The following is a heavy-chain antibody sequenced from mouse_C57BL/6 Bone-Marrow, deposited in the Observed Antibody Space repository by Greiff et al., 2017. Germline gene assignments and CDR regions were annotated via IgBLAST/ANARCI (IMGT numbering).Heavy chain of an antibody. CDR2: IRNKANNHAT. D-gene: IGHD3-3*01. J-gene: IGHJ2*01. CDR1: GFTFSDAW. Sequence: EVKVVESGGGLVQPGGSMKLSCAASGFTFSDAWMDWVRQSPEKGLEWVAEIRNKANNHATYYAESVKGRFTISRDDSKSSVYLQMNSLRAEDTGIYYCTRNRGPYFDYWGQGTTLTVSS. V-gene: IGHV6-6*01. CDR3: TRNRGPYFDY.